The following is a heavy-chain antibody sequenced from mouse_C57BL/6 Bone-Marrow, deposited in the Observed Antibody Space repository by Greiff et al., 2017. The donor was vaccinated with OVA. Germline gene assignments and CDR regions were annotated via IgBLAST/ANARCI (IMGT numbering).Heavy chain of an antibody. V-gene: IGHV1-53*01. CDR3: ARGGYYDYAPWFAY. CDR2: INPSNGGT. CDR1: GYTFTSYW. Sequence: QVQLQQPGTELVKPGASVKLSCKASGYTFTSYWMHWVKQRPGQGLEWIGNINPSNGGTNYNEKFKSKATLTVDKSSSTAYMQLSSLTSADSAVYYCARGGYYDYAPWFAYWGQGTLVTVSA. J-gene: IGHJ3*01. D-gene: IGHD2-4*01.